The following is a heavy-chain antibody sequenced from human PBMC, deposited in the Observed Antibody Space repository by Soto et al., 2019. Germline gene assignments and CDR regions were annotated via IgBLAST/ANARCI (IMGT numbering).Heavy chain of an antibody. J-gene: IGHJ4*02. Sequence: QVQLVQSGAEVKKPGASVKVSCKASGYTFSSIGISWVRQAPGQGLEWMGWISPYKGNTHYAQGLQGRVTMTTDTSTSTAYMELRSLRSDDTAVYYCAREDSGENRYYFNLWGQGTLVTVSS. CDR2: ISPYKGNT. CDR3: AREDSGENRYYFNL. D-gene: IGHD4-17*01. CDR1: GYTFSSIG. V-gene: IGHV1-18*01.